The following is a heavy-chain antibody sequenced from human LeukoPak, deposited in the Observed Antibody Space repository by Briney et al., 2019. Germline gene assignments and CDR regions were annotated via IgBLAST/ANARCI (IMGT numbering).Heavy chain of an antibody. J-gene: IGHJ6*02. CDR3: ARDRLQRYGMDV. V-gene: IGHV3-66*01. CDR2: IYSGGST. Sequence: PGGSLRLSCAASGFTVSSNYMSWVRQAPEKGLEWVSVIYSGGSTYYADSVKGRFTISRDNSKNTLYLQMNSLRAEDTAVYYCARDRLQRYGMDVWGQGTTVTVSS. CDR1: GFTVSSNY. D-gene: IGHD5-24*01.